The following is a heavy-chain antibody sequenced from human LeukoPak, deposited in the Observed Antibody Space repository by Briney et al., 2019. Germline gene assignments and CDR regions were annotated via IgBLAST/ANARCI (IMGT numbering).Heavy chain of an antibody. CDR3: ASKSRSSSFYHDMDV. V-gene: IGHV3-30*03. CDR2: ISYDGSNK. Sequence: GGSLRLSCAASGFTFSSYGMHWVRQAPVKVLEWVAVISYDGSNKYYADSVKGRFTISRDNSKNTLYLQMNSLRAEDTAVYYCASKSRSSSFYHDMDVWGQGATVTVSS. D-gene: IGHD6-6*01. CDR1: GFTFSSYG. J-gene: IGHJ6*02.